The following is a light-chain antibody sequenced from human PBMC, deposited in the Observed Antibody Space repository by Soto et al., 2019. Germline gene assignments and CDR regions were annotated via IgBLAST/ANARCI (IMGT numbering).Light chain of an antibody. CDR1: QSVSSY. CDR2: GAS. V-gene: IGKV3-15*01. Sequence: EIVMTQSPATLSVSPGETATLSCRASQSVSSYLAWYQQKPGQAPRLLIYGASTRATGIPAGFSGSGSGTEFTLTISGLQSEDFAVYSCQQYNDWPLFTFGQGTRLEIK. J-gene: IGKJ5*01. CDR3: QQYNDWPLFT.